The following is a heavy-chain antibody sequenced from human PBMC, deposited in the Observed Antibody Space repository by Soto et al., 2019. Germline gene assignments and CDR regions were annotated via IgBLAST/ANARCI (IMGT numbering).Heavy chain of an antibody. CDR2: ISAYNGNT. Sequence: ASVKVSCKASGYTFTSYGISWVRQAPGQGLEWMGWISAYNGNTNYAQKLQGRATMTTDTSTSTAYMELRSLRSDDTAVYYCARRRHYDFWSGYPPDAFDIWGQGTMVTVSS. CDR3: ARRRHYDFWSGYPPDAFDI. V-gene: IGHV1-18*01. J-gene: IGHJ3*02. CDR1: GYTFTSYG. D-gene: IGHD3-3*01.